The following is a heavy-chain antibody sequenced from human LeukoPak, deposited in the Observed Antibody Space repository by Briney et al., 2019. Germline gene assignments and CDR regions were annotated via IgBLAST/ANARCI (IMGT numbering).Heavy chain of an antibody. CDR1: GFTVSSSF. CDR2: IYSGGTT. CDR3: ARLYYYVSGTYSRYFDY. Sequence: PGGSLRLSCAASGFTVSSSFMTWVRQAPGKGLEWVSIIYSGGTTHYADSVQGQFTISRDNSKNTLYLQMNSLRAEDTAIYYCARLYYYVSGTYSRYFDYWGQGTLVTVSS. D-gene: IGHD3-10*01. V-gene: IGHV3-53*01. J-gene: IGHJ4*02.